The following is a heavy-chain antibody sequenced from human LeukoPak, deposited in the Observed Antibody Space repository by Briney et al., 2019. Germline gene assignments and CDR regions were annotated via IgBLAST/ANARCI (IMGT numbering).Heavy chain of an antibody. Sequence: PGGSLRLSCAASGFTFRSYNMIWVRQAPGKGLEWVSSIGSNSSYIYYADSLKGRFTISRDNAKNSLYLQMNSLRAEDTAVYYCARDPPAVSINTYAWGQGTLVTVSS. CDR3: ARDPPAVSINTYA. CDR2: IGSNSSYI. V-gene: IGHV3-21*01. CDR1: GFTFRSYN. J-gene: IGHJ4*02. D-gene: IGHD2-8*01.